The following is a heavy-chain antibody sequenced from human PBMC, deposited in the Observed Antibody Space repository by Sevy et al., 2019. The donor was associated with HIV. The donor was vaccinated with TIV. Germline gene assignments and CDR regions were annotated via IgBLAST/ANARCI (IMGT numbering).Heavy chain of an antibody. D-gene: IGHD6-19*01. Sequence: SETLSLTCTVSGGSISVYYWTWIRQPPGKGLEWIGYIYYSGSTNYNPSVKSRVTISVDTSKNQLSLKLNSVTTADTAVYYCARDRGSGWSKGDNWFDPWGQGTLVTVSS. V-gene: IGHV4-59*01. CDR3: ARDRGSGWSKGDNWFDP. CDR2: IYYSGST. J-gene: IGHJ5*02. CDR1: GGSISVYY.